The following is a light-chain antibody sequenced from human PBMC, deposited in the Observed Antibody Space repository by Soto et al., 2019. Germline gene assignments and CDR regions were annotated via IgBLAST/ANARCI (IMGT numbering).Light chain of an antibody. CDR2: GTS. CDR1: QSISSTY. J-gene: IGKJ1*01. CDR3: KQYGSSLWT. Sequence: VLTQSPGTLSLSPGERATLSCRASQSISSTYLAWYQQKPGQAPRLLIYGTSNRATGIPDRFSGGGSGTDFTLTISRLEPEDFAVYFCKQYGSSLWTFGQGTKVEIK. V-gene: IGKV3-20*01.